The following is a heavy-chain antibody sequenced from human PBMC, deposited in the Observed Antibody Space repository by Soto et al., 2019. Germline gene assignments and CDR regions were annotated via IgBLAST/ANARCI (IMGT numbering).Heavy chain of an antibody. D-gene: IGHD3-22*01. Sequence: GGPQILCDGASGFNLGMFQVHWIRPAPRKGLDCVASISSSGNNIYYTDAVQGRFTMSRDNVKNSLYLQMNSLRAEDTAFYYCARVPALYYSESSGIKMAFDIWGQGTMVNV. CDR1: GFNLGMFQ. CDR3: ARVPALYYSESSGIKMAFDI. J-gene: IGHJ3*02. CDR2: ISSSGNNI. V-gene: IGHV3-48*03.